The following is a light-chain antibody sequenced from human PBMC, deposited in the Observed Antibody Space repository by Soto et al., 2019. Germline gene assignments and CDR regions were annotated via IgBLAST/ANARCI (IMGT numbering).Light chain of an antibody. J-gene: IGKJ1*01. Sequence: IQLTHSPSTLSASIGDMVGIACRASQSISNRLAWYQQKPGKAPKVVIYDAYSLESGVPSRFSGSGSGTEFILTINSLQTDDFATYCCQHYGGMWAFGQGTKVDIK. V-gene: IGKV1-5*01. CDR3: QHYGGMWA. CDR2: DAY. CDR1: QSISNR.